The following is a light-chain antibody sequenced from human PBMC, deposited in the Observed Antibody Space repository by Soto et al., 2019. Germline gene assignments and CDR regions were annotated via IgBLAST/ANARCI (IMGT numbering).Light chain of an antibody. J-gene: IGKJ1*01. Sequence: EIVLTQSPDTLSLSPGESATLSCRASQSVRSSYLAWYQQTPGQTPRLLIYAASSRATSIPDRFSGSGSGTDFSLTISRLEAEDFAVYYCQQYGSSPRTFGQGTKVDIK. CDR3: QQYGSSPRT. V-gene: IGKV3-20*01. CDR1: QSVRSSY. CDR2: AAS.